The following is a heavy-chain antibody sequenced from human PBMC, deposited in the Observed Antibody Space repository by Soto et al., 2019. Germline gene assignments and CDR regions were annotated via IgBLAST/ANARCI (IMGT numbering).Heavy chain of an antibody. CDR2: IYYSGST. Sequence: PXETLSLTCTVSGGSISSGGYYWSWIRQHPGKGLEWIGYIYYSGSTYYNPSLKSRVTISVDTSKNQFSLKLSSVTAADTAVYYCARTNGDYVPEFDYWGQGNLVTVSS. CDR1: GGSISSGGYY. CDR3: ARTNGDYVPEFDY. V-gene: IGHV4-31*03. J-gene: IGHJ4*02. D-gene: IGHD4-17*01.